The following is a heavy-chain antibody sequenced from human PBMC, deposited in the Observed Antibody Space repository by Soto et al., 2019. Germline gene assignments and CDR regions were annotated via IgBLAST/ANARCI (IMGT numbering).Heavy chain of an antibody. Sequence: GGSLRLSCAASGFTFSSYGMHWVRQAPGKGLEWVAVISYDGSNKYYADSVKGRFTISRDNSKNTLYLQMNSLRAEDTAVYYCAKAGGGIYYYDSSGYYLDYWGQGTLVTVSS. CDR3: AKAGGGIYYYDSSGYYLDY. CDR2: ISYDGSNK. D-gene: IGHD3-22*01. V-gene: IGHV3-30*18. CDR1: GFTFSSYG. J-gene: IGHJ4*02.